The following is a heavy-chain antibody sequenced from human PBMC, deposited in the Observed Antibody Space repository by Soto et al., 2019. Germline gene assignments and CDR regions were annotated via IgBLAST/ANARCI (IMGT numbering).Heavy chain of an antibody. J-gene: IGHJ6*03. CDR2: IYYSGST. D-gene: IGHD3-3*01. CDR1: GGSISSYY. V-gene: IGHV4-59*01. Sequence: SETLSLTCTVSGGSISSYYWSWIRQPPGKGLEWIGYIYYSGSTNYNPSLKSRVTISVDTSKNQFSLKLSSVTAADTAVYYCARLPYYDFWSGYLEYYYYMDVWGKGTTVTVSS. CDR3: ARLPYYDFWSGYLEYYYYMDV.